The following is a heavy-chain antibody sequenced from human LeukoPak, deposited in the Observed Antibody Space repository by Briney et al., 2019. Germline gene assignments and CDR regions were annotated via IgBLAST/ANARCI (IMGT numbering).Heavy chain of an antibody. D-gene: IGHD3-10*01. CDR1: GGTFSNYA. V-gene: IGHV1-69*13. Sequence: ASVKVSCKASGGTFSNYAISWVRQAPGQGLEWMGGIIPIFGTANYAQKFQGRVTITADESTSTAYMELSSLRSEDTAVYYCAPTYYYGSGSYHDFDYWGQGTLVTVSS. J-gene: IGHJ4*02. CDR2: IIPIFGTA. CDR3: APTYYYGSGSYHDFDY.